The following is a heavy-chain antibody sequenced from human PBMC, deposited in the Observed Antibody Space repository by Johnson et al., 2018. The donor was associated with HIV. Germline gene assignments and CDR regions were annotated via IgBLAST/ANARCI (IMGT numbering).Heavy chain of an antibody. CDR3: ARDFGLGELSYETVDAFDF. D-gene: IGHD3-16*02. CDR2: IGTAGDT. J-gene: IGHJ3*01. CDR1: GFTFSSYD. V-gene: IGHV3-13*01. Sequence: VQLVESGGGLVQPGGSLRLSCAASGFTFSSYDMHWVRQATGKGLEWVSAIGTAGDTYYPGSVKGRFTISRENAKNSLYLQMNNLTTEDTAVYSCARDFGLGELSYETVDAFDFWGPGTLVTVSS.